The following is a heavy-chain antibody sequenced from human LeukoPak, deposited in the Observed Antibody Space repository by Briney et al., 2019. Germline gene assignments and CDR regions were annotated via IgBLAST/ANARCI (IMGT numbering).Heavy chain of an antibody. CDR1: GFSLSTSGMC. Sequence: SGPALVKPTQTLTLTCTFSGFSLSTSGMCVTWIRQPPGKALEWLARIDWDDDKYYGTSLKTRLTISKDTSKNQVVLIMTNMDPVDTATYYCARIRYSGSYFDYWGQGTLVTVSS. CDR3: ARIRYSGSYFDY. J-gene: IGHJ4*02. CDR2: IDWDDDK. D-gene: IGHD1-26*01. V-gene: IGHV2-70*11.